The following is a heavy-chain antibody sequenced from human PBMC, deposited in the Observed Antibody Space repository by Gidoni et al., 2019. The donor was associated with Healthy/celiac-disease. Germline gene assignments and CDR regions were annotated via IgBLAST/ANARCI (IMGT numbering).Heavy chain of an antibody. J-gene: IGHJ4*02. Sequence: QVQLVESGGGVVQPGGSLRLSCAAAGFTFRSYGMHWVRQAPGKGLEWVAVIWYDGSNKYYADSVKGRFTISRDNSKNTLYLQMNSLRAEDTAVYYCARGGVVITYFDYWGQGTLVTVSS. CDR2: IWYDGSNK. CDR3: ARGGVVITYFDY. D-gene: IGHD3-3*01. CDR1: GFTFRSYG. V-gene: IGHV3-33*01.